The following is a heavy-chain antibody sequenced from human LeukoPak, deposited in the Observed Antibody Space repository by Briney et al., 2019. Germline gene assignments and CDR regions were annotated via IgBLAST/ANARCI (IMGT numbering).Heavy chain of an antibody. J-gene: IGHJ4*02. CDR3: AKVGGVYYDSSGYYRRGYYFDY. Sequence: GGSLRLSCAASGFTFSSYAMHWVRQAPGKGLEWVAVISYDGSNKYYADSVKGRFTISRDNSKNTLYLQMNSLRAEDTAVYYCAKVGGVYYDSSGYYRRGYYFDYWGQGTLVTVSS. D-gene: IGHD3-22*01. CDR2: ISYDGSNK. V-gene: IGHV3-30-3*01. CDR1: GFTFSSYA.